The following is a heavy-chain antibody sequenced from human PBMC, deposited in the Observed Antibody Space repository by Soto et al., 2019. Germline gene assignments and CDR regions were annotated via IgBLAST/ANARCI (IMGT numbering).Heavy chain of an antibody. CDR2: ISYDGSNK. Sequence: ALRLSCAASGFTFSRYAMHWVRQAPGKGVEWVAVISYDGSNKCYADSVKGRFTSSQDNTKNPQHLQLNSLGPEDRAVYYGAIYFRTLTIIVVGRRPHAFDIWGQGTRGT. D-gene: IGHD3-22*01. CDR1: GFTFSRYA. CDR3: AIYFRTLTIIVVGRRPHAFDI. J-gene: IGHJ3*02. V-gene: IGHV3-30-3*01.